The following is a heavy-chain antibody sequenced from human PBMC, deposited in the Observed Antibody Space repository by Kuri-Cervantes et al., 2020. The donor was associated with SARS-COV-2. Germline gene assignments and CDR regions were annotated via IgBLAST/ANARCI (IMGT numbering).Heavy chain of an antibody. CDR2: ISYDGSNK. D-gene: IGHD1-26*01. V-gene: IGHV3-30-3*01. CDR1: GFTFSSYA. Sequence: GGSLRLSCAASGFTFSSYAMHWVRQAPGKGLEWVAVISYDGSNKYYADSVKGRFTISRDNSKNTLYLQMNSLRAEDTAVYYYARGQENSGSFRSMGIGAFDIWGQGTMVTVSS. J-gene: IGHJ3*02. CDR3: ARGQENSGSFRSMGIGAFDI.